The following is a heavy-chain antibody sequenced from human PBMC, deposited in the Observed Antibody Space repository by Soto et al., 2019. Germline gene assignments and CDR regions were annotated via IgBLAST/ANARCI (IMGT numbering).Heavy chain of an antibody. Sequence: PSETLSLTCTVSGGSISSGCYSWSWLRQHPGKGLEWIGYIYYSGSTYYNPSLKSRVTISVDTSKNQFSLKLSSVTAADTAVYYCARDVRPYYYGMDVWGQGTTVTVSS. CDR2: IYYSGST. CDR3: ARDVRPYYYGMDV. J-gene: IGHJ6*02. CDR1: GGSISSGCYS. D-gene: IGHD6-6*01. V-gene: IGHV4-31*03.